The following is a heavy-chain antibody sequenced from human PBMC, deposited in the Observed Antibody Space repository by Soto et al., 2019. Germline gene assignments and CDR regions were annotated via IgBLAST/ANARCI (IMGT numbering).Heavy chain of an antibody. J-gene: IGHJ4*02. V-gene: IGHV3-9*01. CDR2: ISWNSGSI. CDR3: AKDSSSSWYYFDY. D-gene: IGHD6-13*01. Sequence: EVQLVESGGGLVQPGRSLRLSCAASGFTFDDYVMHWVRQAPGKGLEWVSGISWNSGSIGYADSVKGRFTISRDNAKNSLYLQMNSLRAEDTALYYCAKDSSSSWYYFDYWGQGTLVTVSS. CDR1: GFTFDDYV.